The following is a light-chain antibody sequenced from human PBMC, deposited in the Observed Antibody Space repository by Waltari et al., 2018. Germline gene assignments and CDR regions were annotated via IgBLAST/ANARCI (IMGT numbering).Light chain of an antibody. Sequence: QSALTTPASVSGSPGQSITISCTGTSSDVGGYNYVSWYQQHPGKAPKLMIYDVSKRPSGVSNRFSGSKSGNTASLTISGLQAEDEADYYCSSYTSSSILVFGGGTKLTVL. V-gene: IGLV2-14*01. CDR1: SSDVGGYNY. J-gene: IGLJ2*01. CDR3: SSYTSSSILV. CDR2: DVS.